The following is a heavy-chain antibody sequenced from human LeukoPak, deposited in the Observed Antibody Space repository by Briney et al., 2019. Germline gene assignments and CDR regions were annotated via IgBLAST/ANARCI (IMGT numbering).Heavy chain of an antibody. CDR3: AREFEYGSGTYYFDY. J-gene: IGHJ4*02. D-gene: IGHD3-10*01. CDR2: ISSSSSYI. V-gene: IGHV3-21*01. Sequence: GGSLRLSCAASGFTFSSYSMNWVRQAPGKGLEWVSSISSSSSYIYYADSVKGRFTISRDNAKNSLYLQMNSLRAEDTAVYYCAREFEYGSGTYYFDYWGQGTLVTVSS. CDR1: GFTFSSYS.